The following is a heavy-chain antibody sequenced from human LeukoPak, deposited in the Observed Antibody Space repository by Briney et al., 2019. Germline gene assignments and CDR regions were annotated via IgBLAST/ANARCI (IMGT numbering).Heavy chain of an antibody. V-gene: IGHV3-74*01. J-gene: IGHJ4*02. CDR2: VNTDGSST. CDR1: GFTLSSYW. CDR3: ARGIQGIEY. D-gene: IGHD5-18*01. Sequence: GGSLRLSCAASGFTLSSYWMHWVRQAPGKGLVWVSQVNTDGSSTNYADSVKGRFTISRDIAKNTLYLQMNSLRAEDTAVYYCARGIQGIEYWGQGTLVTVSS.